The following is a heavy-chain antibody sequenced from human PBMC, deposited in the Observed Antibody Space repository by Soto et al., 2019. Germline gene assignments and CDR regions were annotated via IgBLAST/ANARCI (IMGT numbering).Heavy chain of an antibody. Sequence: PSVKVSCKASGYTFTSYGISWVRQAPGQGLEWMGWISAYNGNTNYAQKLQGRVTMTTDTSTSTAYTELRSLRSDDTAVYYCARSGYCSGGSCYELDFDYWGQGTLVTVSS. D-gene: IGHD2-15*01. V-gene: IGHV1-18*01. J-gene: IGHJ4*02. CDR1: GYTFTSYG. CDR3: ARSGYCSGGSCYELDFDY. CDR2: ISAYNGNT.